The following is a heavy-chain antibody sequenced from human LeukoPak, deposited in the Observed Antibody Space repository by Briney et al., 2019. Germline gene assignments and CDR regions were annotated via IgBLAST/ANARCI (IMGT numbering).Heavy chain of an antibody. Sequence: GESLKISCKGSGYSFTSYWIGWVRQMPGKGLEWMGIIYPGDSDTRYSPSFQGQVTLSADKSNTTAYLQWSSLKASDTAMYYCARSGSCSGGSCYRHFEYWGQGALVTVSS. V-gene: IGHV5-51*01. CDR1: GYSFTSYW. D-gene: IGHD2-15*01. CDR2: IYPGDSDT. CDR3: ARSGSCSGGSCYRHFEY. J-gene: IGHJ4*02.